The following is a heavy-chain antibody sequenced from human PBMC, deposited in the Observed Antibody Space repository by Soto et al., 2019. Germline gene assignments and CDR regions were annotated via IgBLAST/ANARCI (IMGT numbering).Heavy chain of an antibody. V-gene: IGHV4-61*01. CDR1: GGSVSSSSFY. J-gene: IGHJ4*02. CDR3: ARVRTMAPEYYLEC. CDR2: IYYSGST. Sequence: TSETLSLTCTASGGSVSSSSFYWSWIRQPPGKGLEWIGYIYYSGSTNYNPSLKSRVTISVDTSKNQFSLKLSSVTAADTALYDCARVRTMAPEYYLECWRPGTLVTV. D-gene: IGHD3-10*01.